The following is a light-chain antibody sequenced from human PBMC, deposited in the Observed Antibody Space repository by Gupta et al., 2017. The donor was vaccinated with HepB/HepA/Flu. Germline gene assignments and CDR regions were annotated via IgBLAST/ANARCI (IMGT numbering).Light chain of an antibody. CDR2: QDS. CDR1: KLGDKY. Sequence: SYELTQPPSVSVSPRQTASITCSGDKLGDKYACWYQQKPGQSPVLVIYQDSKRPSGIPERFSGSNSGNIATLTISGTQAMDEADYYCQAWDSSTVVFGGGTKLTVL. J-gene: IGLJ2*01. CDR3: QAWDSSTVV. V-gene: IGLV3-1*01.